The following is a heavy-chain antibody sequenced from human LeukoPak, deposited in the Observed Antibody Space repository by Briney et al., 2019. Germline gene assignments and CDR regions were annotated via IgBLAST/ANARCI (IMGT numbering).Heavy chain of an antibody. Sequence: ASVKGSCKASGYTFTSYGISLLRQAPGQGLEWMGWISTYNGNTNYAQKVQGRVTMTTDTSTNTAYMELRSLTSDDTAVYYCARGQVYWYFDLWGRGTLVTVSS. V-gene: IGHV1-18*01. J-gene: IGHJ2*01. CDR3: ARGQVYWYFDL. CDR2: ISTYNGNT. CDR1: GYTFTSYG.